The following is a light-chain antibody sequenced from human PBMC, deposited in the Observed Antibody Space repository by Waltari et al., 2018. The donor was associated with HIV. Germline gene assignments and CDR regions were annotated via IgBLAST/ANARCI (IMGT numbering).Light chain of an antibody. V-gene: IGLV1-51*01. CDR2: DND. CDR3: GAWDASLTSGV. J-gene: IGLJ3*02. CDR1: SSNIGSNY. Sequence: QSVLTQPPSMSAAPGQRVTISCSGCSSNIGSNYVSWYQQLPGPAPKLLIYDNDKRPSGIPDRFAGSKSGTSATLDITGLQTGDEADYYCGAWDASLTSGVFGGGTKVTVL.